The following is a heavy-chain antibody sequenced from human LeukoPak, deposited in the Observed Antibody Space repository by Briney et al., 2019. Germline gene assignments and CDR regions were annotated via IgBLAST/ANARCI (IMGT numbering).Heavy chain of an antibody. Sequence: ASVKVSCKASGGTFSSYAISWVRQAPGQGLEWMGRIIPILGIANYAQKFQGTVPITAAKSTSTAYMELSSLRSEDTAVYSCARLSITGTMARRFDYWGQGTPVTVSS. CDR1: GGTFSSYA. J-gene: IGHJ4*02. CDR3: ARLSITGTMARRFDY. CDR2: IIPILGIA. D-gene: IGHD1-20*01. V-gene: IGHV1-69*04.